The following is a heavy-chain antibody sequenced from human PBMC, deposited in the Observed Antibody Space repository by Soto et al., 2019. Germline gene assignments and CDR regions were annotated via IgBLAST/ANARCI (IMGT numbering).Heavy chain of an antibody. Sequence: ASVKVSCKASGYTFTSYDINWVRQATGQGLEWMGWMNPNSGNTGYAQKFQGRVTMTRNTSISTAYMELSSLRSEDTAVYYCASLTYYYDSSVFGMDVWGRGTTVNVSS. J-gene: IGHJ6*02. CDR3: ASLTYYYDSSVFGMDV. CDR2: MNPNSGNT. D-gene: IGHD3-22*01. V-gene: IGHV1-8*01. CDR1: GYTFTSYD.